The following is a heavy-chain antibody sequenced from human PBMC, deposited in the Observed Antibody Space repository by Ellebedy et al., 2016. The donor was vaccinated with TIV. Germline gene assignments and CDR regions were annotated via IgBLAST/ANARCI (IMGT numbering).Heavy chain of an antibody. CDR3: ALVWASGNYLKY. CDR1: GFTFTNAW. CDR2: IKSESDGGAT. D-gene: IGHD3-10*01. V-gene: IGHV3-15*07. Sequence: GESLKISCAVSGFTFTNAWMNWVCQAPGKGLEWVALIKSESDGGATNYAAPVKGRFTISRDDSKNTLYLQMNCLTPEDTALYYCALVWASGNYLKYWGQGTLVTVSS. J-gene: IGHJ4*02.